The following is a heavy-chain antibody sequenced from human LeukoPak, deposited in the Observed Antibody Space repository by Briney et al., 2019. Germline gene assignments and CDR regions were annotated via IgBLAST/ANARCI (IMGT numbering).Heavy chain of an antibody. CDR2: INHSGST. J-gene: IGHJ4*02. D-gene: IGHD3-16*01. V-gene: IGHV4-34*01. Sequence: GSLRLSCTTSGFTFGDYPMTWFRQAPGKGLEWIGEINHSGSTNYNPSLKSRVTISVDTSKNQFSLKLNSVTATDTAVYYCARHYGPWGQGTLVTVSS. CDR1: GFTFGDYP. CDR3: ARHYGP.